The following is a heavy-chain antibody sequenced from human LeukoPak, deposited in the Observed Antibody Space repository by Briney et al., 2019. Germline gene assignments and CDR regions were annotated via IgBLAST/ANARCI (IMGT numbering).Heavy chain of an antibody. CDR1: GGSFSGYY. CDR3: ARKETTSFDY. D-gene: IGHD1-7*01. V-gene: IGHV4-34*01. CDR2: INHSGST. Sequence: SETLSLTCAVYGGSFSGYYWSWIRQPPGKGLEWIGEINHSGSTNYNPSLKSRVTISVDTSKNQFSLKLSSVTAADTAVYYCARKETTSFDYWGQGSLVTVSS. J-gene: IGHJ4*02.